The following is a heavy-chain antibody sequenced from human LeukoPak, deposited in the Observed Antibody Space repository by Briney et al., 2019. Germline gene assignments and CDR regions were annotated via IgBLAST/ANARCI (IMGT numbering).Heavy chain of an antibody. J-gene: IGHJ6*03. Sequence: GASVKVSCKVSGFTLTELSMHWVRQAPGKGLEWMGGFDPEDGETIYAQKFQGRVTMTEDTSTDTAYMELSSLRSEDTAVYYCAISSVRDAYYYYYYMDVWGKGTTVTISS. CDR2: FDPEDGET. D-gene: IGHD3-10*01. CDR3: AISSVRDAYYYYYYMDV. CDR1: GFTLTELS. V-gene: IGHV1-24*01.